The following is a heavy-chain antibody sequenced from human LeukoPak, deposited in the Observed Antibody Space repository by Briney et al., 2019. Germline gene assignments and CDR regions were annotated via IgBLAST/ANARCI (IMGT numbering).Heavy chain of an antibody. CDR1: GFTFSSYA. CDR3: ARDLTYSSGWYSDY. V-gene: IGHV3-30-3*01. D-gene: IGHD6-19*01. Sequence: GGSLRLSCAASGFTFSSYAMHWVRQAPGKGLEWVAVISYDGSNKYYADSVKGRFTISRDNSKNTLYLQMNSLRAEDTAVYYCARDLTYSSGWYSDYWGQGTLVTVSS. CDR2: ISYDGSNK. J-gene: IGHJ4*02.